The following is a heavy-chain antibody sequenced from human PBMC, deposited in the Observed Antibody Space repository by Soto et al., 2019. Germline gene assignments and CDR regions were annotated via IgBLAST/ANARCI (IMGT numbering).Heavy chain of an antibody. Sequence: EVQLLESGGGLVQLGGSLRLSCAASGFTFSSYAMSWVRQAPGKGLEWVSGISGSGSRTFYADSVKGRFTVSRDNSKNTLFLEMNSLRVEDMAVYYCANLPAAIPLYWGQGTLVTVSS. CDR2: ISGSGSRT. CDR3: ANLPAAIPLY. V-gene: IGHV3-23*01. CDR1: GFTFSSYA. D-gene: IGHD2-2*01. J-gene: IGHJ4*02.